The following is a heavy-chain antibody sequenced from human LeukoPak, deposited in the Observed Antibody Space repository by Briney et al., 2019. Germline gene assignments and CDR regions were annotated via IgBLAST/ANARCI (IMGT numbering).Heavy chain of an antibody. D-gene: IGHD6-19*01. V-gene: IGHV4-39*01. CDR2: IYYSGST. J-gene: IGHJ6*03. CDR1: GGSISSSSYY. CDR3: ARHRESSGWYYYYYMDV. Sequence: SETLSLTCTVSGGSISSSSYYWGWIRQPPGKGLEWIGSIYYSGSTYYNPSLKSRVTISVDTSKNQFSLKLSSVTAADTAVYYCARHRESSGWYYYYYMDVWGKGTTVTISS.